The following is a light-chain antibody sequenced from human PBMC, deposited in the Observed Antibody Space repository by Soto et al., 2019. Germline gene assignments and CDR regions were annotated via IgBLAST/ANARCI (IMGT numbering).Light chain of an antibody. CDR2: AAA. CDR1: QSLSNS. V-gene: IGKV3-20*01. CDR3: QQYGSSPWT. Sequence: EIVLTQSPATLSLFPGERATLSCRASQSLSNSLAWYQQKPGQAPRLLIYAAATRATGIPDRFSGSGSGTDFTLTISRLEPEDFAVYCCQQYGSSPWTFGQGTKVDIK. J-gene: IGKJ1*01.